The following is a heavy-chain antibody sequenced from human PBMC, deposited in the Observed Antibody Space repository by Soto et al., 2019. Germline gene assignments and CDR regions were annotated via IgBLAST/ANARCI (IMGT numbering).Heavy chain of an antibody. V-gene: IGHV4-30-4*01. J-gene: IGHJ5*02. CDR3: AREVVGSRFDP. D-gene: IGHD2-15*01. CDR1: GGSISSGDYY. Sequence: TSETLSLTCTVSGGSISSGDYYWSWIRQPPGKGLEWIGYIYYSGSTYYNPSLKSRVTISVDTSKNQFSLKLSSVTAADTAVYYCAREVVGSRFDPWGQGTQVTVSS. CDR2: IYYSGST.